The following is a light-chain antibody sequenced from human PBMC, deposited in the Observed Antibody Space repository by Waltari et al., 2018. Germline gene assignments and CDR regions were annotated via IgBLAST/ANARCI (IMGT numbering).Light chain of an antibody. CDR3: ALYMGSGIWV. CDR2: NGA. CDR1: SGSVSTTSY. J-gene: IGLJ3*02. V-gene: IGLV8-61*01. Sequence: QTVVTQEPSLSVSPGGTVTITCALSSGSVSTTSYATWYQQTPGQPPSRLVYNGAAPSAGCPDRFSGSNLGDTAALTITGAQADDESDYYFALYMGSGIWVFGGGTKLTVL.